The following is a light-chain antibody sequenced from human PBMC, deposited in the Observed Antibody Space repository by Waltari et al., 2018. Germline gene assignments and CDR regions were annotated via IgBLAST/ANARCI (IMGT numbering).Light chain of an antibody. CDR3: QQYGSSLMYT. CDR2: GAS. J-gene: IGKJ2*01. CDR1: QSLSRRY. V-gene: IGKV3-20*01. Sequence: IVLTQSPGTLSLSPGETTTLSCRASQSLSRRYLAWYQQKPGQAPRLLIHGASTRATGIPDRFSGSGSGTDFTLTISRLEPEDFAVYYCQQYGSSLMYTFGQGTKLGTK.